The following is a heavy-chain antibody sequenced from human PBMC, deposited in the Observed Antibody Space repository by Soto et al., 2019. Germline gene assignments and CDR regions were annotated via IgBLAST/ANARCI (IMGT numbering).Heavy chain of an antibody. CDR2: IWYDGSNK. CDR3: AREFYGSGSYYNYFDY. V-gene: IGHV3-33*01. D-gene: IGHD3-10*01. Sequence: PGGSLRLSCSAAGFTFSSYGMHWVRQAPGKGLEWVAVIWYDGSNKYYADSVKGRFTISRDNSKNTLYLQMNSLRAEDTAVYYCAREFYGSGSYYNYFDYWGQGTLVTVSS. J-gene: IGHJ4*02. CDR1: GFTFSSYG.